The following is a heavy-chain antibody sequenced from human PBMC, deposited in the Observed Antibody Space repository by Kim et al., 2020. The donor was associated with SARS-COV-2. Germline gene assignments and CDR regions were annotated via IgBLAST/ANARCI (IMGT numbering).Heavy chain of an antibody. D-gene: IGHD6-19*01. V-gene: IGHV4-4*09. CDR3: ARKRSSGWTVDS. CDR2: T. Sequence: TNYNPALKMRVTISVDTSKNQFSLKLSSVTAAATAVYYCARKRSSGWTVDSWGQGTLVTVSS. J-gene: IGHJ4*02.